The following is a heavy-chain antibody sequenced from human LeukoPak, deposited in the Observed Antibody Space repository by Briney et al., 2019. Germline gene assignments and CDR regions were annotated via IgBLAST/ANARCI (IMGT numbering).Heavy chain of an antibody. D-gene: IGHD4-17*01. J-gene: IGHJ3*02. CDR2: ISGSGGST. CDR3: AKEGGGYGDPDAFDI. V-gene: IGHV3-23*01. Sequence: EGSLRLSCAASGFTVSSNYMSWVRQAPGKGLEWVSAISGSGGSTYYADSVKGRFTISRDNSKNTLYLQMNSLRAEDTAVYYCAKEGGGYGDPDAFDIWGRGTMVTVSS. CDR1: GFTVSSNY.